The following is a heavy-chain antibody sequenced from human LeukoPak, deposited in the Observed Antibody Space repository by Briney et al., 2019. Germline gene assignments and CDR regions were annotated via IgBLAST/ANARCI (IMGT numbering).Heavy chain of an antibody. CDR1: GFTFSSYS. Sequence: GGSLRLSCAASGFTFSSYSMNWVRQAPGKGLEWVSSISSSSSYIHYADSVKGRFTISRDNAKNSLYLQMNSLRAEDTAVYYCARYPGYCSSTSCYVWGQGTLVTVSS. J-gene: IGHJ4*02. V-gene: IGHV3-21*01. CDR2: ISSSSSYI. D-gene: IGHD2-2*01. CDR3: ARYPGYCSSTSCYV.